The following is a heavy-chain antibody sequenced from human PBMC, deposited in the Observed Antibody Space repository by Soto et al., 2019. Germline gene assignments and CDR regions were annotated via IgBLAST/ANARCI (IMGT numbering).Heavy chain of an antibody. D-gene: IGHD2-2*01. Sequence: GGSLRLSCAASGFTFSSYGMHWVRQAPGKGLEWVAVIWYDGSNKYYADSVKGRFTISRDNSKNTLYLQMNSLRAEDTAVYYCARTRPDYYYMDAWGKGNTVSVSS. CDR3: ARTRPDYYYMDA. J-gene: IGHJ6*03. CDR1: GFTFSSYG. V-gene: IGHV3-33*01. CDR2: IWYDGSNK.